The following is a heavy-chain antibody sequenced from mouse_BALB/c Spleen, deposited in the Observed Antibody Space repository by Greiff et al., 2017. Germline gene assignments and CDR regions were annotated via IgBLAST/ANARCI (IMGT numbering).Heavy chain of an antibody. Sequence: EVKLMESGPGLVKPSQSLSLTCTVTGYSITSDYAWNWIRQFPGNKLEWMGYISYSGSTSYNPSLKSRISITRDTSKNQFFLQLNSVTTEDTATYYCARWDHEGNDYWGQGTTLTVSS. CDR3: ARWDHEGNDY. D-gene: IGHD4-1*01. CDR1: GYSITSDYA. V-gene: IGHV3-2*02. J-gene: IGHJ2*01. CDR2: ISYSGST.